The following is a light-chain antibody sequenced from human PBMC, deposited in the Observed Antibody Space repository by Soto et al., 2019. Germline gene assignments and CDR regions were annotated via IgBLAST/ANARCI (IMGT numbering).Light chain of an antibody. Sequence: IVVTESPSTLSLSQGERATLSCRASQSVSSYLAWYQQKPGQSPRLLIYDASTRAPGIPARFSGSGTGTDFTLTISSLEPEDSAVYHCQQRSNWPSITFGQGTRLEIK. J-gene: IGKJ5*01. CDR2: DAS. CDR1: QSVSSY. CDR3: QQRSNWPSIT. V-gene: IGKV3-11*01.